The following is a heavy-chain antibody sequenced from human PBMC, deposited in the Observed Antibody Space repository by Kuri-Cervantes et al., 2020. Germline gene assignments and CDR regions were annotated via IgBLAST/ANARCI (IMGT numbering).Heavy chain of an antibody. CDR2: INPNSGGT. D-gene: IGHD1-26*01. J-gene: IGHJ5*02. CDR1: GYTFTGYY. V-gene: IGHV1-2*02. CDR3: ARDAKYSGSYWFDP. Sequence: ASVKVSCKASGYTFTGYYMHWVRQAPGQGLEWMGWINPNSGGTNYAQKFQGRVTMTRDTSISTAYMELSRLRSDDTAVYYCARDAKYSGSYWFDPRGQGTLVTVSS.